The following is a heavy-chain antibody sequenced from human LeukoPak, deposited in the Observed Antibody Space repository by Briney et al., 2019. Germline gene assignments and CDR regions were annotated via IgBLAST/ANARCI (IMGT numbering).Heavy chain of an antibody. J-gene: IGHJ4*02. CDR2: ISRSGGST. V-gene: IGHV3-23*01. CDR3: AKGQDGNNSDY. D-gene: IGHD5-24*01. CDR1: GFTFSSYA. Sequence: GSLILSCAASGFTFSSYAMSWVRQAPGKGLEWVSVISRSGGSTYYADSVKGRFTISRDNSKNTLFLQMNSLRADDTAVYYCAKGQDGNNSDYWGQGTLVTVSS.